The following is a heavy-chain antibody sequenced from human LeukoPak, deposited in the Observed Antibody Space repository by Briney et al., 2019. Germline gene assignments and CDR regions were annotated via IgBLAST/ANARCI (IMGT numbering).Heavy chain of an antibody. CDR1: GFTFSSYW. V-gene: IGHV3-7*01. CDR3: AGYYRPYYYYYMDV. CDR2: IKQDGSEK. J-gene: IGHJ6*03. D-gene: IGHD2/OR15-2a*01. Sequence: GSLRLSCAASGFTFSSYWMSWVRQAPGKGLEWVANIKQDGSEKYYVDSVKGRFTISRDNAKNSLYLQMNSLRAEDTAVYYCAGYYRPYYYYYMDVWGKGTTVTISS.